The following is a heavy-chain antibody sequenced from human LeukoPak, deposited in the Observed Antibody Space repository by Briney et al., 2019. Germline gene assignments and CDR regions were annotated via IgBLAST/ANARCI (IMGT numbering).Heavy chain of an antibody. V-gene: IGHV3-23*01. CDR3: AKITKATTPNY. Sequence: GGSLRLSCAASGLTFSNYAMNWVPQASGKGLEWVSGITDSGRKTYYADSVKGRFSISRDNSKNTVYLQMSDLRAEDTAVYYCAKITKATTPNYWGQGTLVTVSS. CDR1: GLTFSNYA. CDR2: ITDSGRKT. J-gene: IGHJ4*02. D-gene: IGHD4-17*01.